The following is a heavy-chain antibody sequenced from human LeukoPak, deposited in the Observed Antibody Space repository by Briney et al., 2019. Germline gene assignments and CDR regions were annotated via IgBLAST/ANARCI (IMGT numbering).Heavy chain of an antibody. CDR3: AKGRDCTNGVCYYFDY. Sequence: GGSLRLSCAASGFTFSSYAMSWVRQAPGKGLEWVSAISGSGGSTYYADSVKGRFTISRDNSKNTLYLHMNSLRAEDTAVYYCAKGRDCTNGVCYYFDYWGQGTLVTVSS. D-gene: IGHD2-8*01. V-gene: IGHV3-23*01. CDR2: ISGSGGST. CDR1: GFTFSSYA. J-gene: IGHJ4*02.